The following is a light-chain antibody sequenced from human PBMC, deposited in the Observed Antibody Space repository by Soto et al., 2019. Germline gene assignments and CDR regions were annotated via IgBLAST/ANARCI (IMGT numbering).Light chain of an antibody. Sequence: EIVLTQSPVTLSLSPGERATLSCRASQSVSSSYLAWYQQKPGQAPRLLIYGASSRATGIPDRFSGSGSGTDFTLTISRLEPEDFAVYYCQQYGSSPWMYTFGQGTKLEIK. CDR2: GAS. CDR1: QSVSSSY. CDR3: QQYGSSPWMYT. J-gene: IGKJ2*01. V-gene: IGKV3-20*01.